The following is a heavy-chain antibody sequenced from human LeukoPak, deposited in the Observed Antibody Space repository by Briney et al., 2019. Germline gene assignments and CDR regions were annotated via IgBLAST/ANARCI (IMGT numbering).Heavy chain of an antibody. CDR3: ARDREGVAVAVTFDY. V-gene: IGHV3-20*04. D-gene: IGHD6-19*01. J-gene: IGHJ4*02. CDR2: INWNGGST. Sequence: PGGSLRLSCAASGFTFDDYGMSWVRQAPGKGLEWVSGINWNGGSTGYADSVKGRFTISRDNAKNSLYLQMNSLRAEDTALYYCARDREGVAVAVTFDYWGQGTLVTVSS. CDR1: GFTFDDYG.